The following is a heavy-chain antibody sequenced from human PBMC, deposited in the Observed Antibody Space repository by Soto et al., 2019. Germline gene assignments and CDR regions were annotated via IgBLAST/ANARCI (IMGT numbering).Heavy chain of an antibody. J-gene: IGHJ3*02. V-gene: IGHV3-7*04. CDR1: GFTFNNYW. Sequence: EVQLVESGGGLVQPGGSLRLSCAASGFTFNNYWMNWVRQAPGKGLEWVANIKEDGTDKYYMDSVKGRFTVSRDNAKNSLYLQMTSLRAEDTAVYYCGGGHAFGIWGQGTMVTVSS. CDR2: IKEDGTDK. CDR3: GGGHAFGI.